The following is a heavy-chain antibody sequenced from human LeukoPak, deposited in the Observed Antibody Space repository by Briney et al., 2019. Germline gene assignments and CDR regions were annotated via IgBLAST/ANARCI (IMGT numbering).Heavy chain of an antibody. CDR1: GVSFSNDW. V-gene: IGHV3-74*01. Sequence: GESLRLTCAASGVSFSNDWMHWCRQPPGKGLLWVSRINTDGSTTTYAASVKGRFTISRDNAKNTLFLQMNSLRAEDTAVYYCTRGRGGRYHYWGQGTLVTVSS. CDR3: TRGRGGRYHY. CDR2: INTDGSTT. D-gene: IGHD3-16*02. J-gene: IGHJ4*02.